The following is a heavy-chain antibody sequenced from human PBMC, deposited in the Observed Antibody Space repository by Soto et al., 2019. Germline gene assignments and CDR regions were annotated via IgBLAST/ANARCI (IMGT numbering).Heavy chain of an antibody. V-gene: IGHV1-69*02. Sequence: QVQLVQSGAEVKRPGSSVKVSCKASGDSFSRSTFSWVRQAPGQGLEWMGRFIPMLGIANYAQTFQGRVTTTANKSTSTGSMDLSSLRTEDSAVYYCASLNDDTSGTFDYWGQGTLVTVSS. J-gene: IGHJ4*02. D-gene: IGHD3-22*01. CDR3: ASLNDDTSGTFDY. CDR1: GDSFSRST. CDR2: FIPMLGIA.